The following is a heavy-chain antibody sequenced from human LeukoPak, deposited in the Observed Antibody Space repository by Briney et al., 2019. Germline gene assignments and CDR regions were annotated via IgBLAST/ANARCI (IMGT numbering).Heavy chain of an antibody. CDR2: INPNSGGT. Sequence: GASVKVSCKASGYTFTGYYMHWVRQAPGQGLEWMGRINPNSGGTNYAQKFQGRVTMTRDTSISTAYMELSRLRSDDTAVYYCAREWDTMVPFMDVWGKGTTVTISS. CDR3: AREWDTMVPFMDV. V-gene: IGHV1-2*06. CDR1: GYTFTGYY. J-gene: IGHJ6*03. D-gene: IGHD3-10*01.